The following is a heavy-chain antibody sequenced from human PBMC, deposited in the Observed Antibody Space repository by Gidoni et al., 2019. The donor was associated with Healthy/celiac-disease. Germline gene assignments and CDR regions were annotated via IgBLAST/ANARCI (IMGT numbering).Heavy chain of an antibody. CDR2: IYHSGST. J-gene: IGHJ6*02. V-gene: IGHV4-4*02. Sequence: QVQLQESGPGLVKPSGTLSLTCAVSGGSISSSNWWSWVRQPPGKGLEWIGEIYHSGSTNYNPSLKSRVTISVDKSKNQFSLKLSSVTAADTAVYYCARWVTFGVVPYYYYYGMDVWGQGTTVTVSS. CDR1: GGSISSSNW. CDR3: ARWVTFGVVPYYYYYGMDV. D-gene: IGHD3-3*01.